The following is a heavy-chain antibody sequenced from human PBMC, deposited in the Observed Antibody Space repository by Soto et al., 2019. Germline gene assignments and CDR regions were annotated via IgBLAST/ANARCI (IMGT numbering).Heavy chain of an antibody. Sequence: QVQLVQSGAEVKKPGASVKVSCKASGYSFTRHDINWVRQAPGPGLVWMGWINPSSGNTGYAQRFLGRLSMTTDTSTSTAYMELCGLTADDTALDYRAGEGIVYSGVIVFYGMAVWGQGTTVTVPS. CDR2: INPSSGNT. V-gene: IGHV1-8*01. CDR1: GYSFTRHD. D-gene: IGHD2-21*01. CDR3: AGEGIVYSGVIVFYGMAV. J-gene: IGHJ6*02.